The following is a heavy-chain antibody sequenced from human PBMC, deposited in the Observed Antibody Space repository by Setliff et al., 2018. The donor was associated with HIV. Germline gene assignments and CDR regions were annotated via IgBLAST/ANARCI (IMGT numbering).Heavy chain of an antibody. J-gene: IGHJ6*03. CDR1: GGSIEFSSYY. D-gene: IGHD6-13*01. CDR3: ARGARLLAGYSDRCDYYYMAV. V-gene: IGHV4-39*07. CDR2: VYYSGST. Sequence: SETLSLTCSVSGGSIEFSSYYWGWIRQPPGKGLEWIGSVYYSGSTHYNPSLKSRFTISVDTSKNQFSLKVNSVTAADTAVYYCARGARLLAGYSDRCDYYYMAVWGKGTTVTVSS.